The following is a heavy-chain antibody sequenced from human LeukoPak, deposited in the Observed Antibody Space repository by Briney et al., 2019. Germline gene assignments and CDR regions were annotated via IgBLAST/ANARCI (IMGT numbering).Heavy chain of an antibody. CDR3: ARDSVVVVPAAEPVWWFDP. V-gene: IGHV1-2*02. CDR1: GYTFTDYS. CDR2: INPNSGGT. J-gene: IGHJ5*02. D-gene: IGHD2-2*01. Sequence: GASVKVSCKASGYTFTDYSMHWVRQAPGQGLEWMGWINPNSGGTNYARKFQGRVTMTRDTSISTAYMELSGLRSDDTAVYYCARDSVVVVPAAEPVWWFDPWGQGTLVTVSS.